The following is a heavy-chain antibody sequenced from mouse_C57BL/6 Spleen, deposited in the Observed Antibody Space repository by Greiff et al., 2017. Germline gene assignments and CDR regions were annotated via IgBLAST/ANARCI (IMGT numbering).Heavy chain of an antibody. J-gene: IGHJ4*01. CDR1: GYTFTTYP. Sequence: VQLKESGAELVKPGASVKMSCKASGYTFTTYPIEWMKQNHGKSLEWIGNFHPYNDDTKYNEKFKGKATLTVEKSSSTVYLELSRLTSDDSAVYYCARGVTGRGYYAMDYWGQGTSVTVSS. D-gene: IGHD4-1*01. CDR3: ARGVTGRGYYAMDY. CDR2: FHPYNDDT. V-gene: IGHV1-47*01.